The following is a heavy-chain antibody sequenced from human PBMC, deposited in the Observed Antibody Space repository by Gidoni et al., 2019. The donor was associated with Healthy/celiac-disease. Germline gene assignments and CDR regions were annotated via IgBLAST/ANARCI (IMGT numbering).Heavy chain of an antibody. CDR3: AIATRRGIAAAGSFGY. CDR1: GYTLHGYY. D-gene: IGHD6-13*01. V-gene: IGHV1-2*06. Sequence: QVQLVQSGAAVKKPGASVKVPCKASGYTLHGYYMHWVRQAPGQGLEWMGRINPNSGGTNYAQKFQGRVTMTRDTSISTAYMELSRLRSDDTAVYYCAIATRRGIAAAGSFGYWGQGTLVTVSS. CDR2: INPNSGGT. J-gene: IGHJ4*02.